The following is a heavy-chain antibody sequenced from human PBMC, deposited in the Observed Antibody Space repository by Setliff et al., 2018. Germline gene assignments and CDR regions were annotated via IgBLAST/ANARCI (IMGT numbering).Heavy chain of an antibody. Sequence: GGSLRLSCAASGFTFWSYAMSWVRQAPGKGLEWISAITHGGWDTYHADCVKGRCTIARANSQNTLFLQMNSLRVEDTAFYFCVNGSSDSRPYYFDYWGQGMLVTVSS. CDR3: VNGSSDSRPYYFDY. D-gene: IGHD2-2*01. CDR2: ITHGGWDT. J-gene: IGHJ4*02. V-gene: IGHV3-23*01. CDR1: GFTFWSYA.